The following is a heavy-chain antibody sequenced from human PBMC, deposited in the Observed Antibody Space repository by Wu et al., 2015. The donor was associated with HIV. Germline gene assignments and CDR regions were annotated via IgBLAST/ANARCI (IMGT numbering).Heavy chain of an antibody. J-gene: IGHJ4*02. CDR2: IIPIFGTA. D-gene: IGHD6-13*01. CDR1: GGNDGGTFSSHP. Sequence: HVQLVQSGTEVKKPGSSVKVSCKIYGGNDGGTFSSHPISWVRQAPGKGLEWMGGIIPIFGTANYAQKFQGRVTVTADDSTATAYMELSSLTSEDTAVYYCARGYSSTWYDYFDCWGQGTLVTVSS. CDR3: ARGYSSTWYDYFDC. V-gene: IGHV1-69*12.